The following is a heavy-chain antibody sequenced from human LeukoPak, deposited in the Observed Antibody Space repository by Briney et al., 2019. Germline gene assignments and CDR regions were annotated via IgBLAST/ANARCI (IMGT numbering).Heavy chain of an antibody. CDR3: ARGTSKSSGHNPYY. D-gene: IGHD3-22*01. CDR1: GFTFSSYS. CDR2: ISSSSSYI. Sequence: GGSLGLSCAASGFTFSSYSMNWVRQAPGKGLEWVSSISSSSSYIYYADSVKGRFTISRDNAKNSLYLQMNSLRAEDTAVYYCARGTSKSSGHNPYYWGQGTLVTVSS. V-gene: IGHV3-21*01. J-gene: IGHJ4*02.